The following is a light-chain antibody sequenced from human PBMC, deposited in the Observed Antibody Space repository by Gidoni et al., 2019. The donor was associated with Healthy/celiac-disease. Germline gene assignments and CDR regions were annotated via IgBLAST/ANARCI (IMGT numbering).Light chain of an antibody. CDR1: QSISSY. V-gene: IGKV1-39*01. Sequence: DIHMTQSPSSLSASVGDRVTITCRASQSISSYLNWYQQKPGKAPKLLIYAASSLQSGVPSRFSGSGSGTDFTLTISSPQPEDFATYYCQQSYSTPRVTFXGXTKVEIK. J-gene: IGKJ4*01. CDR3: QQSYSTPRVT. CDR2: AAS.